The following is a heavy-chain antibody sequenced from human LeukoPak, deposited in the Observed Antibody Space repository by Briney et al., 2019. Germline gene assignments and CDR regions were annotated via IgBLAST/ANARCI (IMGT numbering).Heavy chain of an antibody. V-gene: IGHV4-39*07. CDR1: GGSISSSSAY. CDR2: IYYSKNT. CDR3: ARLGIFSSSSNWFDP. Sequence: SETLSLTCTVSGGSISSSSAYWGWIRQPPGKGLEWIGSIYYSKNTYYNPSLKGRVTISVDTSTNQFSLKLSSVTAADTAVYYCARLGIFSSSSNWFDPWGQGTLVTVSS. J-gene: IGHJ5*02. D-gene: IGHD6-6*01.